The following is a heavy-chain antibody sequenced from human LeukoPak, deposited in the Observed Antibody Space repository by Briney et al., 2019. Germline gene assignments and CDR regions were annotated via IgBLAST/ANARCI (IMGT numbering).Heavy chain of an antibody. CDR3: AGTMKVNVGLAY. CDR2: IRSSGSTI. CDR1: GFTFSSYS. D-gene: IGHD3-22*01. V-gene: IGHV3-48*01. J-gene: IGHJ4*02. Sequence: GGSLRLSCAGTGFTFSSYSMNWVRQAPGKGLEWVAYIRSSGSTIYYADSVKGRFTISRDNAKNSLYLQMNSLRAEDTAVYYCAGTMKVNVGLAYWGQGTLVTVSS.